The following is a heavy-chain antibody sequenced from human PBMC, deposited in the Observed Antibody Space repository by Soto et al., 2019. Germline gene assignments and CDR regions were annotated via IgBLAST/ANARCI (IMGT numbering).Heavy chain of an antibody. J-gene: IGHJ4*02. D-gene: IGHD3-3*01. CDR2: IYWDDDK. Sequence: QITLNESGPTQVKPRQTLTLTCTFSGFSLTTSGVGVGWIRQSPGKAPEWLALIYWDDDKRYSPSLKSRLTINKDTSKNQVVLTMADLDPADTATYYCAHRVLRTVFGLVTTTAIYFDFWGQGTPVAVPS. CDR3: AHRVLRTVFGLVTTTAIYFDF. V-gene: IGHV2-5*02. CDR1: GFSLTTSGVG.